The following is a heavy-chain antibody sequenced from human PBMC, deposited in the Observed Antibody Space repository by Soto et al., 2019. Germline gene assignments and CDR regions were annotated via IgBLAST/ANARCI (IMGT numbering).Heavy chain of an antibody. D-gene: IGHD2-2*02. Sequence: EVQLVESGGGLVQPGGSLKLSCAASGFIFSGSAIHWVRQASGKGLEWVGRIRSRANNFATASAASVKGRFTFSRDDSKNTAYLQTNTLKPEDTAVYYCARGQGAAIGDYYYHGMDVWGQGTTVPVSS. V-gene: IGHV3-73*02. CDR2: IRSRANNFAT. CDR1: GFIFSGSA. J-gene: IGHJ6*02. CDR3: ARGQGAAIGDYYYHGMDV.